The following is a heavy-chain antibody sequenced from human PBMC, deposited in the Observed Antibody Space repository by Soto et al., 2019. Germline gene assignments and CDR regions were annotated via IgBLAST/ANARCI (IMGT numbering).Heavy chain of an antibody. D-gene: IGHD6-13*01. J-gene: IGHJ5*01. CDR3: ARMASAGTLNGFDP. CDR1: GYTFINFD. CDR2: MNPGSGKT. Sequence: GASVKVSCKASGYTFINFDISWVRQAAGQGLEWLGWMNPGSGKTGYASKFQGRVAMTRDASTGTSHLELSSLTSDETAVYYCARMASAGTLNGFDPWGQGTTVTVSS. V-gene: IGHV1-8*02.